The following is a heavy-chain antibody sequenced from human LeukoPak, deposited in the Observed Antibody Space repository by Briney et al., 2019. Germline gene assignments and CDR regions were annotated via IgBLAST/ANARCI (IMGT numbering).Heavy chain of an antibody. CDR3: ARRGFWSDYGYNWFAR. V-gene: IGHV4-39*01. CDR2: IYYSGNI. Sequence: PSETLSLTCTVSGVSISNSNHYWAWVRQPPGKGPEWIASIYYSGNIYYNPSLKSRVTISVDTSKNQFSLKLSSVTAADTAVYYCARRGFWSDYGYNWFARWGQGTLVTVSS. J-gene: IGHJ5*02. CDR1: GVSISNSNHY. D-gene: IGHD3-3*01.